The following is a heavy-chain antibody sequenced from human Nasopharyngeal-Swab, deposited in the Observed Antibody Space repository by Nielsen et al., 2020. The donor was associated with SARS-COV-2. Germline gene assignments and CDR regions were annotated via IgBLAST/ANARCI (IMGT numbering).Heavy chain of an antibody. J-gene: IGHJ5*02. D-gene: IGHD3-9*01. CDR1: GYTLTELS. CDR3: ATGPGILTGANWFDP. V-gene: IGHV1-24*01. Sequence: ASVKVSCKVSGYTLTELSMHWVRQAPGKGLEWMGGFDPEDGETIYAQKFQGRVTMTEDTSTDTAYMELSSLRSEDTAVYYCATGPGILTGANWFDPWGKGTLVTVSS. CDR2: FDPEDGET.